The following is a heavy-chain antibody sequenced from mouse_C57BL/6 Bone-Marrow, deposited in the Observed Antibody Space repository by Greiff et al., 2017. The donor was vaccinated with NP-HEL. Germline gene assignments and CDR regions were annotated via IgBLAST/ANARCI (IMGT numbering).Heavy chain of an antibody. CDR2: IDPENGDT. CDR1: GFNIKDDY. D-gene: IGHD2-2*01. Sequence: VQLKQSGAELVRPGASVKLSCTASGFNIKDDYMHWVKQRPEQGLEWIGWIDPENGDTEYASKFQGKATITADTSSNTAYLQLSSLTSEDTAVYYCYVGYDPFAYWGQGTLVTVSA. J-gene: IGHJ3*01. V-gene: IGHV14-4*01. CDR3: YVGYDPFAY.